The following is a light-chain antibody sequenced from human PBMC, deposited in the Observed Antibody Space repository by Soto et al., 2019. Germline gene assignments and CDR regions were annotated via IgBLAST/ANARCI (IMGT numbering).Light chain of an antibody. CDR1: QSVSSN. Sequence: EILMTQSPTTLSVYPGERATLSCRASQSVSSNLAWYQQKPGQAPRLLIYGAFTRATGIPARFSGTGSGTEVTLPISSLQSEDFAVYYCQQYNDWPLTFGQGTKVEIK. CDR3: QQYNDWPLT. J-gene: IGKJ1*01. V-gene: IGKV3-15*01. CDR2: GAF.